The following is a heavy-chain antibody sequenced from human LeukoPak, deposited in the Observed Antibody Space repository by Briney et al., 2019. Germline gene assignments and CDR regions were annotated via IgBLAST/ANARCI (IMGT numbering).Heavy chain of an antibody. CDR1: RGSISSPNW. D-gene: IGHD6-19*01. Sequence: PSGTLSLTCTVSRGSISSPNWWTWVRQPPGKGLEWIGEIYRDGSTSHNPSLMSRLTISVDKSRNQFSLKLSSVTAADTAVYFCASRTASALEGFDLWGQGTMVTVSS. CDR3: ASRTASALEGFDL. V-gene: IGHV4-4*02. J-gene: IGHJ3*01. CDR2: IYRDGST.